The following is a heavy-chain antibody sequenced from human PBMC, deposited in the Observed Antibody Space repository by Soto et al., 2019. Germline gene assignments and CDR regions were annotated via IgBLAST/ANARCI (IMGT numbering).Heavy chain of an antibody. CDR3: ARERYCSSTSCYDYFDY. V-gene: IGHV4-59*01. D-gene: IGHD2-2*01. Sequence: ASETLSLTCTVAGGYLSSYYWSWIRQPPGKGLEWIGYIYYSGSTNYNPSLKSRVTISVDTSKNQFSLKLSSVTAADTAVYYWARERYCSSTSCYDYFDYLGQGTLVTVSS. CDR1: GGYLSSYY. J-gene: IGHJ4*02. CDR2: IYYSGST.